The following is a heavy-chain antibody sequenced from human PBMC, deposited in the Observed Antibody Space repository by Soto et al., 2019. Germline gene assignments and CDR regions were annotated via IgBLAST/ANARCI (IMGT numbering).Heavy chain of an antibody. CDR3: ASRCASRHYYDGIDV. D-gene: IGHD4-17*01. J-gene: IGHJ6*02. Sequence: SKTLSISCTVSEGSLGSGGIYCGWIRQPTEKGLEWIGSIYYSGSTYYNQYLKGRVTISGDTSKNHFSLKLSPVTAADTAVYYCASRCASRHYYDGIDVSARRTPVPVSS. CDR2: IYYSGST. V-gene: IGHV4-39*02. CDR1: EGSLGSGGIY.